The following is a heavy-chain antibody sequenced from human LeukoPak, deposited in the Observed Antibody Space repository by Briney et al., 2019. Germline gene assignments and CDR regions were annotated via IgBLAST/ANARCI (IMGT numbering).Heavy chain of an antibody. Sequence: ASVKVSCKASGYTFTDCGIGWVRQAPGQGLEWLGWISGYTGTTNYEQNLQGRVTMTTDTATSTAYMELRSLTSDDTAVYYCARGWRSVQSNQISPFDSWGLGTLVTVSS. D-gene: IGHD5-24*01. CDR2: ISGYTGTT. V-gene: IGHV1-18*01. CDR1: GYTFTDCG. CDR3: ARGWRSVQSNQISPFDS. J-gene: IGHJ4*02.